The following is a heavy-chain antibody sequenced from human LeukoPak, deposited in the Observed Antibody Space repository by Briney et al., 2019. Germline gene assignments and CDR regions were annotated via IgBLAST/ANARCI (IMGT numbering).Heavy chain of an antibody. V-gene: IGHV3-74*01. CDR3: ARQIAAAGTVWFDP. D-gene: IGHD6-13*01. Sequence: GGSLRLSCEASGFTFSSYWMHWVRQAPGKGLVWVSRINSDGSSTSYADSVKGRFTISRDNTENTLYLQMNSLKAEDTAVFYCARQIAAAGTVWFDPWGQGTLVTVSS. CDR2: INSDGSST. CDR1: GFTFSSYW. J-gene: IGHJ5*02.